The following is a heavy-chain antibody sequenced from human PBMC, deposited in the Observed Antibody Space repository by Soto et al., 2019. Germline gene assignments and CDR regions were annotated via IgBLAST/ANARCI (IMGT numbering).Heavy chain of an antibody. CDR2: ISGSGGST. V-gene: IGHV3-23*01. D-gene: IGHD3-22*01. J-gene: IGHJ4*02. CDR1: GFTFSSYA. Sequence: PGGSLRLSCAASGFTFSSYAMSWVRQAPGKGLEWVSAISGSGGSTYYADSVKGRFTISRDNAKNSLYLPMNSLRAEDTAMYYCARDGLFYYYDSSGYYYGPRERPPSNYWGQGTLVTVSS. CDR3: ARDGLFYYYDSSGYYYGPRERPPSNY.